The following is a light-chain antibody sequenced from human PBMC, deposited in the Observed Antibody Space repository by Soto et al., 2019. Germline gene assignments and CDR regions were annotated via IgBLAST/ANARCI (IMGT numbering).Light chain of an antibody. CDR3: HHYGSSLGT. V-gene: IGKV3-20*01. Sequence: IVLTQSPVTLSLSPGEGATLSCSASQSVTGTNLAWYQQRAGQAPRLLIYDAVRMATGIPDRFSGSGSGTDFTLTISRLEPEDFAVYYCHHYGSSLGTFGQGTKVEI. J-gene: IGKJ2*01. CDR1: QSVTGTN. CDR2: DAV.